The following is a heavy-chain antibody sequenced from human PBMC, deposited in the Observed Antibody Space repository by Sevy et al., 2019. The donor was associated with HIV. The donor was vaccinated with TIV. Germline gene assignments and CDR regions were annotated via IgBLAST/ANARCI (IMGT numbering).Heavy chain of an antibody. CDR1: GFTFSSYS. CDR3: ARDMKGDIVVVPAASLSPYYGMDV. Sequence: GGSLRLSCAASGFTFSSYSMNWVRQAPGKGLEWVSYISSSSSTIYYADSVKGRFTISRDNAKNSLYLQMNSLRAEDTAVYYCARDMKGDIVVVPAASLSPYYGMDVWGQGTTVTVSS. CDR2: ISSSSSTI. V-gene: IGHV3-48*01. J-gene: IGHJ6*02. D-gene: IGHD2-2*01.